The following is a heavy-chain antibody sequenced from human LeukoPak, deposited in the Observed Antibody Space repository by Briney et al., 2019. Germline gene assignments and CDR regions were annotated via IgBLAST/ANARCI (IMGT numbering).Heavy chain of an antibody. CDR3: AKKDRGNSGYYYYYMDV. V-gene: IGHV4-34*01. Sequence: SETLSLTCAVYGGSFSGYYWSWIRQPPGKGLGWIGEINHSGSTNYNPSLKSRVTISVDTSKNQFSLKLSSVTAADTAVYYCAKKDRGNSGYYYYYMDVWGKGTTVTVSS. CDR1: GGSFSGYY. D-gene: IGHD5-12*01. CDR2: INHSGST. J-gene: IGHJ6*03.